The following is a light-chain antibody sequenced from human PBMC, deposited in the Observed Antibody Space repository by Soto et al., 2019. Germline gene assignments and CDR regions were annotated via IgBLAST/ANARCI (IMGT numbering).Light chain of an antibody. CDR2: GAS. V-gene: IGKV3-15*01. J-gene: IGKJ5*01. CDR3: QQRSNWPIT. CDR1: QSVSSN. Sequence: EIVMTQSPATLSVSPGERAPLSCRASQSVSSNLAWYQQKPGQAPRLLIYGASTRATGIPARFSGSGSGTDFTLTISRLESEDFAVYYCQQRSNWPITFGQGTRLEIK.